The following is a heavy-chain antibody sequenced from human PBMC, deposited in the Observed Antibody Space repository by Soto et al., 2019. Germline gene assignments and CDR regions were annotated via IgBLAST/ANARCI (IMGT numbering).Heavy chain of an antibody. D-gene: IGHD1-7*01. J-gene: IGHJ6*02. V-gene: IGHV3-30*18. CDR2: ISYDGSNK. CDR1: GCTFSSYG. Sequence: GGSLRLSCAASGCTFSSYGRHWVRQAPGKGLEWVAVISYDGSNKYYADSVKGRFTISRDNSKNTLYLQMNTLRAEDTAVYYCAKEGKELNYYYAMDVWGQGTTVTVSS. CDR3: AKEGKELNYYYAMDV.